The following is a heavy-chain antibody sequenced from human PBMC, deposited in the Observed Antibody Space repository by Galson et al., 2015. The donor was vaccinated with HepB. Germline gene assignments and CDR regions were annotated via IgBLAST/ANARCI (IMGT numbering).Heavy chain of an antibody. CDR2: ISGSSSSS. CDR1: GFTFSDSY. V-gene: IGHV3-11*05. Sequence: SLRLSCAASGFTFSDSYMSWIRQAPGKGLEWVSYISGSSSSSNYADSVKGRFTISRDNAKNSLYLQMNSLRAEDTAVYYCAREGVTIFGMVTEYYYGMDVWGQGTTVTVSS. CDR3: AREGVTIFGMVTEYYYGMDV. J-gene: IGHJ6*02. D-gene: IGHD3-3*01.